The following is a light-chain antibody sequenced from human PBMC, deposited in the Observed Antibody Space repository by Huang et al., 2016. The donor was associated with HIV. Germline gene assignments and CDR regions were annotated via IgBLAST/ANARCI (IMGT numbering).Light chain of an antibody. CDR1: QCLLHSNGYNY. Sequence: DIVMSQSPLSLPVTPGEPASISCRSSQCLLHSNGYNYLAWYVQKPGQSPQLVIYLSSNRASGVPDRFSGTGSVTHFTLRISRVEAEDVGVYYCMQALQTPRTFGQGTRLEIK. J-gene: IGKJ5*01. V-gene: IGKV2-28*01. CDR3: MQALQTPRT. CDR2: LSS.